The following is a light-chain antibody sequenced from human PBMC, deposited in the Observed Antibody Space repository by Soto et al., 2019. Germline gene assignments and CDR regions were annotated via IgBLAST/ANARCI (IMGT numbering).Light chain of an antibody. CDR1: QSVSSSY. CDR3: QQYATSPRT. CDR2: GAF. J-gene: IGKJ1*01. Sequence: EIVLTQSPGTLSLSPGERATLSCRASQSVSSSYLAWYQQKHGQAPRLLIYGAFARATDAPDRFSGSESATEFTLTIDRLAPEDSAVYYCQQYATSPRTFGQGTKVDIK. V-gene: IGKV3-20*01.